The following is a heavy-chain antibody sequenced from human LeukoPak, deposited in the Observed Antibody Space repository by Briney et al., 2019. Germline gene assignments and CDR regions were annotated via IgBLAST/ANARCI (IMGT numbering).Heavy chain of an antibody. CDR2: ISAYNGNT. D-gene: IGHD2-15*01. CDR3: AKDPPRIVVVVAATNYYGMDV. J-gene: IGHJ6*02. CDR1: GYTFTSYG. Sequence: ASVTVSCKASGYTFTSYGISWVRQAPGQGLEWMGWISAYNGNTNYAQKLQGRVTMTTDTSTSTAYMELRSLRSDDTAVYYCAKDPPRIVVVVAATNYYGMDVWGQGTTVTVSS. V-gene: IGHV1-18*01.